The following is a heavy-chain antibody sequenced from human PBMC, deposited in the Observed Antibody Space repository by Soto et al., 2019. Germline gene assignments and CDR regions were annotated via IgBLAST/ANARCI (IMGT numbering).Heavy chain of an antibody. CDR2: IRSKANSYAT. Sequence: PGGSLRLSCAASGFTFSGSAMHWVRQASGKGLEWVGRIRSKANSYATTYAASVKGRFTISRDNSKNTLFLQMNTLRPEDTAVYYCARRYCSGGYCYFDYWGQGTLVTVSS. V-gene: IGHV3-73*01. CDR3: ARRYCSGGYCYFDY. D-gene: IGHD2-15*01. J-gene: IGHJ4*02. CDR1: GFTFSGSA.